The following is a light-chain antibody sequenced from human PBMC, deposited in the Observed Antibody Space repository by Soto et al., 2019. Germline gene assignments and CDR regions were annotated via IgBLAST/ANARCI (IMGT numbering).Light chain of an antibody. J-gene: IGLJ2*01. CDR1: SSDVGNYNL. V-gene: IGLV2-23*01. CDR2: EGS. CDR3: CSSAGSSTCAV. Sequence: QSALTQPASVSGSPGQSITISCTGTSSDVGNYNLVSWYQQHPGKAPKLIIYEGSKRPSGVSNRFSGSKSDNTASLTISGLEAEDGAVYYRCSSAGSSTCAVFGGGTRLT.